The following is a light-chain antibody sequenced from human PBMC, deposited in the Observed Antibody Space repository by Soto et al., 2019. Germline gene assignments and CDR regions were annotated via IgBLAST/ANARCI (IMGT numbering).Light chain of an antibody. CDR3: QQRSNWPWT. J-gene: IGKJ1*01. V-gene: IGKV3-11*01. Sequence: EIVLTQSPATLSLSPGERATLSCRAGQSVSSYLAWYQQKPGQAPRLLIYDASNRATGIPARFSGSGSGTDFTLTISSLEPEDFAVYYCQQRSNWPWTFGKGTKVDIK. CDR1: QSVSSY. CDR2: DAS.